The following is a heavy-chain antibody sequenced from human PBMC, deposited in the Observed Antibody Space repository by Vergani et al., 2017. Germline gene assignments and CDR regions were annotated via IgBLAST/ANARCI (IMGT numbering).Heavy chain of an antibody. D-gene: IGHD3-16*02. V-gene: IGHV3-48*01. CDR1: GFTFSSYS. Sequence: EVQLLESGGGLVQPGGSLRLSCAASGFTFSSYSMNWVRQAPGKGLEWVSYISSSSSTIYYADSVKGRFTISRDNAKNSLYLQMNSLRAEDTAVYYCARGGLRLGELSSHFDYWGQGTLVTVSS. CDR2: ISSSSSTI. J-gene: IGHJ4*02. CDR3: ARGGLRLGELSSHFDY.